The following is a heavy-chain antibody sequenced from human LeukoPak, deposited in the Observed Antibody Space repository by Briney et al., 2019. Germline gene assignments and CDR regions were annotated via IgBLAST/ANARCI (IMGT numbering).Heavy chain of an antibody. V-gene: IGHV3-7*01. D-gene: IGHD2-21*01. J-gene: IGHJ4*02. CDR3: ARDCFAENNY. CDR2: IKQDGSEK. Sequence: PGGPLRLSCIDSEFSFSDYWMTWVRQVPGKGLEWVANIKQDGSEKFYVDSMRGRFTISRDNARKSLYLQMNSLRVEDTAVYFCARDCFAENNYWGQGILVTVSS. CDR1: EFSFSDYW.